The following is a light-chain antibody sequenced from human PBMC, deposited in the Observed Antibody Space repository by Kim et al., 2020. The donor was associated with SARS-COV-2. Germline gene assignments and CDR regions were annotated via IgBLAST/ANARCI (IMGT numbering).Light chain of an antibody. J-gene: IGLJ2*01. CDR1: KLGDKY. CDR2: QDS. V-gene: IGLV3-1*01. CDR3: QACDSSTEVV. Sequence: SYELTQPPSVSVSPGQTASITCSGDKLGDKYACWYQQKPGQSPVLVIYQDSKRPSGIPERFSGSNSGNTSTLTISGTQAMDEADYYCQACDSSTEVVFGG.